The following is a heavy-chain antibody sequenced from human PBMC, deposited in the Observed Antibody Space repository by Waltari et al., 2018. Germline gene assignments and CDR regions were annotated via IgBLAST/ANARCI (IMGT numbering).Heavy chain of an antibody. CDR1: GFTFSSYS. J-gene: IGHJ4*02. CDR2: ISSSSSTI. Sequence: EVQLVESGGGLVQPGGSLRLSCAASGFTFSSYSMNWVRQAPGKGLEWVSYISSSSSTIYYADSVKGRFTISRDNAKNSLYLQMNSLRAEDTAVYYCARGGYSSGWYCDYWGQGTLVTVSS. V-gene: IGHV3-48*04. D-gene: IGHD6-19*01. CDR3: ARGGYSSGWYCDY.